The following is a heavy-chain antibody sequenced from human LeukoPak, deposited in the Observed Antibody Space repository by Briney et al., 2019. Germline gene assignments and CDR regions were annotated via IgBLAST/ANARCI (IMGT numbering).Heavy chain of an antibody. CDR3: ASPAGPLDYYYGMDV. V-gene: IGHV1-2*02. J-gene: IGHJ6*02. CDR1: GYTFTCYY. CDR2: INSNSGGT. Sequence: GASVKVSCKASGYTFTCYYMHWVRQAPGQGLEWMGWINSNSGGTNYAQKFQGRVTMTRDTSISTAYMELSRLRSDDTAVYYCASPAGPLDYYYGMDVWGQGTTVTVSS.